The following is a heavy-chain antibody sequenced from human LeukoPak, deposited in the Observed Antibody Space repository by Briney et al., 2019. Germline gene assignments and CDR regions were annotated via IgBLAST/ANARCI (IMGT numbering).Heavy chain of an antibody. Sequence: PSETLSLTCAVYSGSFSGYYWSWIRQSPGKGLEWIGEINHSGSTNYNPSLKSRITVSVDTSKNQFSLKLRPVTAADTAMYYCARNRADGSGTYYQKNPLNFDSWGQGTLVTVSS. CDR1: SGSFSGYY. J-gene: IGHJ4*02. CDR3: ARNRADGSGTYYQKNPLNFDS. D-gene: IGHD3-10*01. V-gene: IGHV4-34*01. CDR2: INHSGST.